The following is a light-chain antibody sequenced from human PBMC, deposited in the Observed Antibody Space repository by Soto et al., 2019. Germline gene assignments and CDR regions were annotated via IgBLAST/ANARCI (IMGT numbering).Light chain of an antibody. J-gene: IGKJ1*01. CDR2: RGS. Sequence: EVVLTQSPGTLSLSPGERATISCRASQNIRGNELAWYQQKPGQAHLLLIIRGSSRSTGIPDRFSGRGSGTDFTLTTSRLEPEEVAVYYCQDYGTSAPWTFGQGTKVEIK. V-gene: IGKV3-20*01. CDR3: QDYGTSAPWT. CDR1: QNIRGNE.